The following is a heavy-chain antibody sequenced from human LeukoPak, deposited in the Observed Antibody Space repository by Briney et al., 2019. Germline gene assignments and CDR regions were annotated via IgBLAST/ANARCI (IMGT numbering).Heavy chain of an antibody. D-gene: IGHD4-23*01. CDR2: VYYSGET. J-gene: IGHJ4*02. Sequence: PSETLSLTCTVSGASISSISYSWGWIRQPPGKGLEWIGGVYYSGETHYNPSLKSRVTISVDVSKNQFSLKLSSVTAADTAVYYCAKAGYGGNPFDSWGQGTQVTVSS. CDR1: GASISSISYS. CDR3: AKAGYGGNPFDS. V-gene: IGHV4-39*01.